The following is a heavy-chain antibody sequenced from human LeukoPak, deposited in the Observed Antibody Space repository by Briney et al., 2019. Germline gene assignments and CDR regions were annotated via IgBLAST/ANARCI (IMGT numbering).Heavy chain of an antibody. CDR1: GFTFSSYA. D-gene: IGHD1-26*01. J-gene: IGHJ4*02. CDR2: ISGGGGST. V-gene: IGHV3-23*01. Sequence: GGSLRLSCAGSGFTFSSYAMSWVRQAPGKGLEWVSAISGGGGSTYYADSVKGRFTISRDNSKNTRYLQMNSLRAEDTAIYYCAKGTYSGYGGATRFDYWGQGTLVTVSS. CDR3: AKGTYSGYGGATRFDY.